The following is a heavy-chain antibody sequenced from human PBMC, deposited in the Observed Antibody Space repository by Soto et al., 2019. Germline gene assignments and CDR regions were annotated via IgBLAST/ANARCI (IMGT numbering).Heavy chain of an antibody. Sequence: SETLSLTCTVSGDSISTFYWGWMRQSPGKELEWIGYVYYTGSTNYNPSLKSRVAISVDRSKNQFSLKLTSANAADTAVYYCARGRTVRNYADDSSDYFYFFDYWGQGTQVTVSS. CDR1: GDSISTFY. V-gene: IGHV4-59*01. CDR3: ARGRTVRNYADDSSDYFYFFDY. CDR2: VYYTGST. J-gene: IGHJ4*02. D-gene: IGHD3-22*01.